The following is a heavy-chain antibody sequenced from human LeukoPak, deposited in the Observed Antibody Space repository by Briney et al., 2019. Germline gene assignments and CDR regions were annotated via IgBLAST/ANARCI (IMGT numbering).Heavy chain of an antibody. D-gene: IGHD5-18*01. Sequence: SETLSLTCTVSGGSISSYYWSWIRQPPGKGLEWIGYIYYSGSTNYNPSLKSRATISVDTSKNQFSLKLDSLTAADTAVYYCARDTRAYNYGLDYWGQGTLVTVSS. J-gene: IGHJ4*02. CDR2: IYYSGST. CDR3: ARDTRAYNYGLDY. CDR1: GGSISSYY. V-gene: IGHV4-59*01.